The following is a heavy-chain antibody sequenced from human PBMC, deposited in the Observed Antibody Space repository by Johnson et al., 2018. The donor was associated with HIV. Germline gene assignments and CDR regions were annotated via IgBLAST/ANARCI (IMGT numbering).Heavy chain of an antibody. V-gene: IGHV3-13*01. D-gene: IGHD3-16*01. CDR2: IGTAGDT. Sequence: EVQLVESGGGLVQPGGYLRLSCAASGFTFSNYGMHWVRQGTGRGLEWVSAIGTAGDTSYPGSVKGRFTISRENAKKSLYLQMNSLRAGDTAVYYCARIGGGLAGREKDDVFDIWGQGTMVTVSS. J-gene: IGHJ3*02. CDR3: ARIGGGLAGREKDDVFDI. CDR1: GFTFSNYG.